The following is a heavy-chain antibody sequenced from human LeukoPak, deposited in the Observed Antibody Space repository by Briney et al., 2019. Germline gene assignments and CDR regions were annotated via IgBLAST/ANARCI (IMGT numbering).Heavy chain of an antibody. CDR3: ARRDVGATIDY. Sequence: SETLSLTCTVSGDSISSSRFYWAWIRQPPGRGLEWIGSILYTGRTFYSPSLKSRVTISVDTSKNQFSLRLGSVTASDTAVYYCARRDVGATIDYWGQGTLVTVSS. CDR1: GDSISSSRFY. CDR2: ILYTGRT. V-gene: IGHV4-39*01. J-gene: IGHJ4*02. D-gene: IGHD1-26*01.